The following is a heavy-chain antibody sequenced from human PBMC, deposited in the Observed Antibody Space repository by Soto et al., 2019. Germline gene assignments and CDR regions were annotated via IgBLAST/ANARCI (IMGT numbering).Heavy chain of an antibody. J-gene: IGHJ6*02. D-gene: IGHD3-3*01. CDR1: GYTFTSYA. V-gene: IGHV1-3*05. CDR2: INAGNGNT. Sequence: QVQLVQSGAEEKKPGASVKVSCKASGYTFTSYAMHWVRQAPGQRLEWMGWINAGNGNTKYSQKFQGRVTITRDTSESTAHMALSSLRSEDTAVYYSARDVGGMDVWGQGTTVTVSS. CDR3: ARDVGGMDV.